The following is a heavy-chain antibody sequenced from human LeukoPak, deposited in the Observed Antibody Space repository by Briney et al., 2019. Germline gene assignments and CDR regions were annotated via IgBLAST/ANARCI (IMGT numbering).Heavy chain of an antibody. CDR3: AIYRGLRGVFKDAFDI. CDR2: ISYDGSNK. V-gene: IGHV3-30-3*01. CDR1: GFTFSSYA. J-gene: IGHJ3*02. D-gene: IGHD3-10*01. Sequence: SGGPLTLSCAASGFTFSSYAMHWVRQAPGKRLEWVAVISYDGSNKYYADSVKGRFTISRDNSKNTLYLQMNSLRAEDTAVYYCAIYRGLRGVFKDAFDIWGQGTMVTVSS.